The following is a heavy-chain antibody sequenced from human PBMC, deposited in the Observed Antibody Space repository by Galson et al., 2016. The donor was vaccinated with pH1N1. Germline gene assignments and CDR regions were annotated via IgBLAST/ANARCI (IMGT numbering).Heavy chain of an antibody. D-gene: IGHD2/OR15-2a*01. V-gene: IGHV3-9*01. Sequence: SLRLSCAASGFTIDDYAMNWVRQAPGKGLEWVSGISWNSGIIGYADSVKGRFTISRDNAKNSLYLQMNSLRAEDTALYYCAKTFMGVAYYYGMDVWGQGTTVTVSS. CDR1: GFTIDDYA. CDR2: ISWNSGII. J-gene: IGHJ6*02. CDR3: AKTFMGVAYYYGMDV.